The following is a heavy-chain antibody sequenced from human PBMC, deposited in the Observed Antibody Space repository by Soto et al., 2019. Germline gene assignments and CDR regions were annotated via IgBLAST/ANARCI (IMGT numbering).Heavy chain of an antibody. CDR2: IYPGDSDT. J-gene: IGHJ6*02. D-gene: IGHD2-15*01. Sequence: PGESLKISCKGSGYSFTSYWIGWVRQMPGKGLEWMGIIYPGDSDTRYSPSFQGQVTISADKSISTAYLQWSSLKASDTAMYYCARHGCSGVICYCPLYSGMDAWGQGTTVTVSS. CDR1: GYSFTSYW. CDR3: ARHGCSGVICYCPLYSGMDA. V-gene: IGHV5-51*01.